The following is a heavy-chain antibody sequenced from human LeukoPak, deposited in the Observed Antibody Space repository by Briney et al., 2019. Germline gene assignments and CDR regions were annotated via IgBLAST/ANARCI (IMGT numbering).Heavy chain of an antibody. CDR2: INSGGAT. D-gene: IGHD3-22*01. CDR3: AKSYYYDTVDAFDM. Sequence: GGSLRLSCAASGFTFISYSMNWVRQAPGKGLEWVSTINSGGATYYADSVKGRFTISRDNSENTVYLQMNTLRAEDTAIYYCAKSYYYDTVDAFDMSGQGTMVTVAS. J-gene: IGHJ3*02. CDR1: GFTFISYS. V-gene: IGHV3-23*01.